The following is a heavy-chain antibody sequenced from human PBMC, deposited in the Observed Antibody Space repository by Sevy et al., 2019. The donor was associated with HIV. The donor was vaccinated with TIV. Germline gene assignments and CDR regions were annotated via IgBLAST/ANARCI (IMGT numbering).Heavy chain of an antibody. V-gene: IGHV1-18*01. D-gene: IGHD5-12*01. J-gene: IGHJ4*02. CDR3: ARDGRWLQLYAFDY. Sequence: AAVKVSCKASGYTFTSYGISWVRQAPGQGLEWMGWISAYNGNTNYAQKLQGRVTMTTDTSTSTAYMELRSLRSDDTAVYYCARDGRWLQLYAFDYWGQGTLVTVSS. CDR1: GYTFTSYG. CDR2: ISAYNGNT.